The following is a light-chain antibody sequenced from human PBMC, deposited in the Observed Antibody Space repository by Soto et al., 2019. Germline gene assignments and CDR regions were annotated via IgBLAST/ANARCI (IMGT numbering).Light chain of an antibody. CDR3: QQHNPYSPYT. V-gene: IGKV1-5*03. J-gene: IGKJ2*01. Sequence: DIQMTQPPSTLSASVGDRVTITCRASQSITNWLAWYHQKPGKAPKLLIFDASSLRSGVPSRFSGSGSGTEFTLTISSLQPEDFATYYCQQHNPYSPYTFGQGTKLEIK. CDR2: DAS. CDR1: QSITNW.